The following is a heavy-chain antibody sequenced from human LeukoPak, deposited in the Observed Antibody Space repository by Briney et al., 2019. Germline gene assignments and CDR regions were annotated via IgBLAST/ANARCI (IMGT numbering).Heavy chain of an antibody. J-gene: IGHJ4*02. D-gene: IGHD5-12*01. CDR2: INRDGSEK. CDR3: ARPYSGHDYVGGFEY. V-gene: IGHV3-7*01. CDR1: GFIFSHYW. Sequence: GGSLRLSCGTSGFIFSHYWMSWVRQAPGKGLEWVANINRDGSEKYHVDSVKGRFTISRDNAKNSLDLQMNSLSAEDTAVYYCARPYSGHDYVGGFEYWGQGTLVTVSS.